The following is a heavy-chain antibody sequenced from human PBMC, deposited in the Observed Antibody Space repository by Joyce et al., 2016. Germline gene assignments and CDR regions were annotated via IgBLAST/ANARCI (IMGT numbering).Heavy chain of an antibody. V-gene: IGHV1-18*01. CDR3: ARGEGAFDM. CDR2: ISAYNGNT. CDR1: GYNFRSYG. Sequence: QVQLVQSGGEVKKPGASVKLSCKASGYNFRSYGIGWVRQAPGQGREWIGWISAYNGNTNYAQKFHDRVTMAIDTSASTAYMELRNLRSDDTSIYYCARGEGAFDMWGQGTVVTVSS. J-gene: IGHJ3*02.